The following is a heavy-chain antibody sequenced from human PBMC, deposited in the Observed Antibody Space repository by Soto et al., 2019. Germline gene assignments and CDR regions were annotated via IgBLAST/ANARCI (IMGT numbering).Heavy chain of an antibody. CDR2: IYYSGST. Sequence: QLQLQESGPGLVKPSETLSLTCTVSGGSISCSRYYWGWIRQPPGKGLEWEWIGSIYYSGSTYYNPSLKSRVTISVDTSKNQFSLKLSSVTAADTAVYYCATRFLIGPFDYWGQGTLVTVSS. CDR3: ATRFLIGPFDY. D-gene: IGHD3-3*01. V-gene: IGHV4-39*01. J-gene: IGHJ4*02. CDR1: GGSISCSRYY.